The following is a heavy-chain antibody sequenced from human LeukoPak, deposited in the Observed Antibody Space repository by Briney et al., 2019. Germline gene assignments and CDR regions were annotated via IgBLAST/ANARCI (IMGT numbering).Heavy chain of an antibody. CDR1: GGSISSGGYY. CDR3: ARVLQLVPPDAFDI. J-gene: IGHJ3*02. Sequence: SSQTLSLTCTVSGGSISSGGYYWSWIRQHPGKGLEWIGYIYYSGSTYYNPSLKSRVTISVDTSKNQFSLKLSSVTAADTAVYYCARVLQLVPPDAFDIWGQGTMVTVSS. D-gene: IGHD6-6*01. CDR2: IYYSGST. V-gene: IGHV4-31*03.